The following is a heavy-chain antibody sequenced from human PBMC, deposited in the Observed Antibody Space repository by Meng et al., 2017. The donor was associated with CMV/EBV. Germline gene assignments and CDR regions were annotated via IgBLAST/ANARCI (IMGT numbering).Heavy chain of an antibody. CDR3: AAGAGGVFSGYFDY. CDR1: GGAFSSYT. Sequence: SVNVSCKASGGAFSSYTISWVRQAPAQGLAWMGRIIPILGIANYAQKFQGRVTITADESTSTAYMELSSLRSEDTAVYYCAAGAGGVFSGYFDYWGQGTLVTVSS. J-gene: IGHJ4*02. D-gene: IGHD2-8*02. V-gene: IGHV1-69*02. CDR2: IIPILGIA.